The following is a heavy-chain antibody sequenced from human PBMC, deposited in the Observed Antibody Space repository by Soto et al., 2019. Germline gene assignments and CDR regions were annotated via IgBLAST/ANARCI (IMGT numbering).Heavy chain of an antibody. J-gene: IGHJ6*02. V-gene: IGHV3-21*01. CDR3: HLCAWTVTTNYPYCADA. D-gene: IGHD4-4*01. CDR2: IVSVGDDI. Sequence: GGSLRLSCAPSEFTFSIYTMNWVRQAPGKGLEWVASIVSVGDDIYYADSVKGRFTISRDSANHSLFLQMNSLRADDTAVYYCHLCAWTVTTNYPYCADAWGQGTTVTVSS. CDR1: EFTFSIYT.